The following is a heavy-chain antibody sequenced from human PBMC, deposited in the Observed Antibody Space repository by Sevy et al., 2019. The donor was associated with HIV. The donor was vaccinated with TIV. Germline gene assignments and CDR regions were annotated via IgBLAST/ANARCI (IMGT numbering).Heavy chain of an antibody. CDR3: AKDGPGRGSGSYYNYYYYYGMDV. V-gene: IGHV3-43*01. J-gene: IGHJ6*02. D-gene: IGHD3-10*01. Sequence: GGSLRLSCAASGFTFDDYTMHWVRQAPGKGLEWVSLISWDGGSTYYADSVKGRFTISRDNSKNSLYLQMNSLRTEDTALYYCAKDGPGRGSGSYYNYYYYYGMDVWGQGTTVTVSS. CDR1: GFTFDDYT. CDR2: ISWDGGST.